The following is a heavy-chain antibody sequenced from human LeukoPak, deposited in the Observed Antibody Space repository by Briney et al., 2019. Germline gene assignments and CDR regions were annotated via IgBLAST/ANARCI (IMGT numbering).Heavy chain of an antibody. V-gene: IGHV4-34*01. CDR1: GGSFSGYY. CDR3: RGWTRRRDYYDSYMDV. J-gene: IGHJ6*03. Sequence: SETLSLTWAVDGGSFSGYYWSWIRQPPGEGLEWIGEINHSGSTTSYPSLKSRVTISVDTSKNQFPLKQSSVTAADTAVYYGRGWTRRRDYYDSYMDVWGKGTTVTVSS. D-gene: IGHD2-15*01. CDR2: INHSGST.